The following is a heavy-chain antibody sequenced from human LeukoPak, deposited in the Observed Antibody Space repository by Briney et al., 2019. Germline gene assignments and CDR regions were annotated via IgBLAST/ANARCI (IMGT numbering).Heavy chain of an antibody. J-gene: IGHJ4*02. D-gene: IGHD1-26*01. V-gene: IGHV4-61*02. Sequence: SETLSLTCTVSGGSISSGSYYWSWIRQPAGKGLEWIGRIYTSGSTNYNPSLKSRVTISVDTSKNQFSLKLSSVTAADTAVYYCASSSGSYYERHFDYWGQGTLVTVSS. CDR2: IYTSGST. CDR1: GGSISSGSYY. CDR3: ASSSGSYYERHFDY.